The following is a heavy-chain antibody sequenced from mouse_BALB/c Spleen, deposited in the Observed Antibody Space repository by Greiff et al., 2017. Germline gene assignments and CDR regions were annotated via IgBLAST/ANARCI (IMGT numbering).Heavy chain of an antibody. Sequence: ESGAELVRPGTSVKVSCKASGYAFTNYLIEWVKQRPGQGLEWIGVINPGSGGTNYNEKFKGKATLTADKSSSTAYMQLSSLTSDDSAVYFCAREGSSYDAMDYWGQGTTLTVSS. D-gene: IGHD1-1*01. CDR3: AREGSSYDAMDY. CDR2: INPGSGGT. V-gene: IGHV1-54*01. J-gene: IGHJ2*01. CDR1: GYAFTNYL.